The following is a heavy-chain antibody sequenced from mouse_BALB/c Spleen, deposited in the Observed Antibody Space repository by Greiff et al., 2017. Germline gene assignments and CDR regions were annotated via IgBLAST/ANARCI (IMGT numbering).Heavy chain of an antibody. Sequence: VQLQQSGPELVKPGASVKMSCKASGYTFTSYVMHWVKQKPGQGLEWIGYINPYNDGTKYNEKFKGKATLTSDKSSSTAYMELSSLTSEDSAVYYCATGPNYYAMDYWGQGTSVTVSS. CDR2: INPYNDGT. D-gene: IGHD3-2*02. J-gene: IGHJ4*01. CDR3: ATGPNYYAMDY. CDR1: GYTFTSYV. V-gene: IGHV1-14*01.